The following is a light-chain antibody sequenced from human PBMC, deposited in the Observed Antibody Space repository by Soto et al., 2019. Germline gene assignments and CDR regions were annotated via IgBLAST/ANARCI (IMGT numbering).Light chain of an antibody. CDR2: DVS. CDR3: MQSIQLPPT. CDR1: QRVVHSDGNTY. J-gene: IGKJ5*01. V-gene: IGKV2-30*02. Sequence: DVVIPRTPLSLPVPRGQEASSSCRPRQRVVHSDGNTYLNWFQQRPGQSPRRLIYDVSSRFTGVPDRFSGSGSGTDFTLTISRVEPEDVAVYYCMQSIQLPPTFGQGTRLEIK.